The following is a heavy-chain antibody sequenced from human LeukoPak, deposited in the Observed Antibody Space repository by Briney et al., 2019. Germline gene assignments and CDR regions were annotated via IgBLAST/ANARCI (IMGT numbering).Heavy chain of an antibody. CDR2: IYYTGST. J-gene: IGHJ3*02. CDR3: ARGYRGAFDI. Sequence: SETLSLTCTVSGGSISTYYWSWIRQPPGKGLEWIGYIYYTGSTSYNPSLKSRVTMSLDTSKNQFSLKLSSVTAADTAVYYCARGYRGAFDIWGQGTMVTVSS. D-gene: IGHD3-10*01. V-gene: IGHV4-59*12. CDR1: GGSISTYY.